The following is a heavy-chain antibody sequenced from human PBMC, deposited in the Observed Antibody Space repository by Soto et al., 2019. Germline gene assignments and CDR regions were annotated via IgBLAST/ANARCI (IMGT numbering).Heavy chain of an antibody. CDR2: INHSGST. Sequence: SETLSLTCAVYGGSFSGYYWSWIRQPPGKGLEWIGEINHSGSTNYNPSLKSRVTISVDTSKNQFSLKLSSVTAADTAVYYCARGFGGYDFWSGYYTANVYGMDVWGQGTTVTVYS. D-gene: IGHD3-3*01. CDR3: ARGFGGYDFWSGYYTANVYGMDV. V-gene: IGHV4-34*01. J-gene: IGHJ6*02. CDR1: GGSFSGYY.